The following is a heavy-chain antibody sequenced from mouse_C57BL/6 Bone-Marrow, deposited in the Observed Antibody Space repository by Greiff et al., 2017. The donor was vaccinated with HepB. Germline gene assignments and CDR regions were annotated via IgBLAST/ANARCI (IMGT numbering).Heavy chain of an antibody. Sequence: QVQLQQSGAELARPGASVKLSCKASGYTFTSYGISWVKQRTGQGLEWIGEIYPRSGNTYYNEKFKGKATLTADKSSSTAYMELRSLTSEDSAVYFCARGGDYYGSSWYFDVWGTGTTVTVSS. CDR3: ARGGDYYGSSWYFDV. J-gene: IGHJ1*03. D-gene: IGHD1-1*01. CDR2: IYPRSGNT. V-gene: IGHV1-81*01. CDR1: GYTFTSYG.